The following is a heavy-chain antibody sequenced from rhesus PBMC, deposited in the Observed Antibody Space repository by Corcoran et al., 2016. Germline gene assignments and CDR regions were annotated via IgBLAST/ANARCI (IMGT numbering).Heavy chain of an antibody. J-gene: IGHJ4*01. D-gene: IGHD5-30*01. Sequence: QLQLQESGPGLVKPSETLSVTCAVSGGSISSSYWSWIRQAPGKGLEWIGFIYGSGSSTNYNPSLKSRVNLSVDTSKHQLSLKLSSVTAADTAVYYCASDPDTAGTGPFDYWGQGVLVTVSS. CDR2: IYGSGSST. CDR1: GGSISSSY. CDR3: ASDPDTAGTGPFDY. V-gene: IGHV4-169*02.